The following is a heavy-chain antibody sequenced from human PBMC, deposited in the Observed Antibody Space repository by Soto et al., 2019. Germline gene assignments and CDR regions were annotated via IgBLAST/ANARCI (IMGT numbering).Heavy chain of an antibody. J-gene: IGHJ4*01. V-gene: IGHV4-59*01. CDR3: VAGPDRAKSAY. CDR2: GLRPDYT. Sequence: SETLSLTCTDSGVSINDYYWSWTRQPPGKGLEWIAYGLRPDYTGYNPSLRNRVTISSDTSKNQFSLRLISVTAADTAVYYCVAGPDRAKSAYWGQGTLVTVSS. CDR1: GVSINDYY.